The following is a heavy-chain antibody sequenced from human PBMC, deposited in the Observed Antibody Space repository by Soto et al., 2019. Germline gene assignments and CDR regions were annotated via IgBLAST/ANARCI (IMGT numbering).Heavy chain of an antibody. Sequence: EVQLVESGGGLVQPGGSLRLSCAASGFTFSSYWMHWVRQAPGKGLVWVSRINSDGSSTSYADSVKGRFTISRDNAKNTVYLQMNSLRAEDTDVYSCSRTSLVGTAATREDSWGQGTLVTVSS. V-gene: IGHV3-74*01. CDR2: INSDGSST. J-gene: IGHJ5*01. CDR1: GFTFSSYW. CDR3: SRTSLVGTAATREDS. D-gene: IGHD2-15*01.